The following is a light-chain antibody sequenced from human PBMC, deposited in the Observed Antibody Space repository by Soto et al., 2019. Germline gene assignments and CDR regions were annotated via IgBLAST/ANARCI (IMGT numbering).Light chain of an antibody. CDR1: QSVSSSY. J-gene: IGKJ3*01. Sequence: EIVLTQSPGTLSLSPGERATLSCRASQSVSSSYFAWYQQKPGQAPRLLIYGASSRATGIPDRFSGSGSGTDFTLTISRMEPEDFAGYYCQQYGSSPFTFGPGTNVDIK. CDR3: QQYGSSPFT. V-gene: IGKV3-20*01. CDR2: GAS.